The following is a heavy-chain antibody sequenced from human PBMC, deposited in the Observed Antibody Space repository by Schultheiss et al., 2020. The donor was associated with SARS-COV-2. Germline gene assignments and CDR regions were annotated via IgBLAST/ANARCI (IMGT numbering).Heavy chain of an antibody. Sequence: SETLSLTCTVSGGSISSYYWSWIRQPPGKGLEWIGEINHSGSTNYNPSLKSRVTISVDTSKNQFSLKLSSVTAADTAVYYCARGIRAVAGSAAYWGQGTLVTVSS. J-gene: IGHJ4*02. CDR2: INHSGST. CDR3: ARGIRAVAGSAAY. V-gene: IGHV4-34*01. CDR1: GGSISSYY. D-gene: IGHD6-19*01.